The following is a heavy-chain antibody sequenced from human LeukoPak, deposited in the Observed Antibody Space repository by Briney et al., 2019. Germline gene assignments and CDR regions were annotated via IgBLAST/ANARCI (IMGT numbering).Heavy chain of an antibody. CDR3: ARTEGGDYGAAYYSGVDV. V-gene: IGHV1-2*02. J-gene: IGHJ6*02. CDR2: INPNSGGT. Sequence: ASVTVSCKASGYTFTGYYIHWVRQAPGQGLEWMGWINPNSGGTNYAQKLQGRVTMTRDTSISTAYMELSRLTSDDTAVYYCARTEGGDYGAAYYSGVDVWGQGTTVTVSS. CDR1: GYTFTGYY. D-gene: IGHD4-17*01.